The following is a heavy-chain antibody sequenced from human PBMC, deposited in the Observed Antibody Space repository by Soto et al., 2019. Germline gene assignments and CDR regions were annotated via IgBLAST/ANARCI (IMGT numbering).Heavy chain of an antibody. J-gene: IGHJ5*02. CDR3: ARVGIAVAGTPAPHFAP. CDR1: GGTFSSYA. Sequence: QVQLVQSGAEVKKPGSSVKVSCKASGGTFSSYAISWVRQAPGQGLEWMGGIIPIFGTANYAQKFQGRVTITADESTSTAYMELSSLRSEDTAVYYCARVGIAVAGTPAPHFAPWGQGTLFTVSS. CDR2: IIPIFGTA. V-gene: IGHV1-69*01. D-gene: IGHD6-19*01.